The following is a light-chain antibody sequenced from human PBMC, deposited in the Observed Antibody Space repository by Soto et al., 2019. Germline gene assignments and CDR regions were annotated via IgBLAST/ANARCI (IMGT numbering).Light chain of an antibody. CDR3: CSYAGSYHVL. V-gene: IGLV2-11*01. Sequence: QSALTQPRSVSGSPGQSVTISCTGTSSDVGGYNYVSWYQQHPGKAPKFMIYDVSKRPSGVPDRFSGSKSGNTASLTISGLQAEDEADYYCCSYAGSYHVLFGGGTKLTVL. CDR2: DVS. CDR1: SSDVGGYNY. J-gene: IGLJ2*01.